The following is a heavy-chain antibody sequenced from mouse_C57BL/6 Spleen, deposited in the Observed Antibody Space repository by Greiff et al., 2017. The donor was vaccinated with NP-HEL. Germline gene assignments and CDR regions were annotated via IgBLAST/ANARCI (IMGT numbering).Heavy chain of an antibody. V-gene: IGHV5-17*01. CDR3: ARNRAMDD. Sequence: EVKLVESGGGLVKPGGSLKLSCAASGFTFSDYGMHWVRQAPEKGLEWVAYISSGSSTIYYADTVTGRFTISRDNAKNTLFLHMTSLRSEDTAMYYCARNRAMDDWGQGTSVTVSS. J-gene: IGHJ4*01. CDR1: GFTFSDYG. CDR2: ISSGSSTI.